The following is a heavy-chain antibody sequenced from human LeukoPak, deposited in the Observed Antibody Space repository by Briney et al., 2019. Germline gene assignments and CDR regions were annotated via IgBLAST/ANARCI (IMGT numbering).Heavy chain of an antibody. D-gene: IGHD4-17*01. V-gene: IGHV3-23*01. Sequence: QSGGSLRLSCAASGFTFSSYAMSWVRQAPGKGLEWVSAISGSGGSTYHADSVKGRFTISRDNSKNTLYLQMNSLRAEDTAVYYCAKGDDYGDYGGHYWGQGTLVTVSS. CDR3: AKGDDYGDYGGHY. J-gene: IGHJ4*02. CDR1: GFTFSSYA. CDR2: ISGSGGST.